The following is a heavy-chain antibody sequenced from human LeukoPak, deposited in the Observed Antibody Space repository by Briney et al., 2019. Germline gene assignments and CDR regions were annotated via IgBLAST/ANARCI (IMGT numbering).Heavy chain of an antibody. CDR2: IWYDGSNK. J-gene: IGHJ6*02. CDR3: ARDLGYSSSWFLRSGVSYGTDV. D-gene: IGHD6-13*01. CDR1: GFTFSSYG. Sequence: PGGSLRLSCAASGFTFSSYGMHWVRQAPGKGLEWVAVIWYDGSNKYYADSMKGRFTISRDNSKNTLYLQMNSLRAEDTAVYYCARDLGYSSSWFLRSGVSYGTDVWGQGTTVTVSS. V-gene: IGHV3-33*01.